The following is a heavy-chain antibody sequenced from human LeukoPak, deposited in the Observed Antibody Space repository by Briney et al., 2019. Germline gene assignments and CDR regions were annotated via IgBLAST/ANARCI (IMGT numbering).Heavy chain of an antibody. D-gene: IGHD6-6*01. J-gene: IGHJ5*02. CDR1: GHSFSSDSF. V-gene: IGHV4-38-2*01. Sequence: SQTLALTCGVSGHSFSSDSFWGWIRQPPGQGLEWIGIIHERGSTFYKPSLKGRVTISIDTSKNQFSLNVNSVTAADTAVYYCARASRPSNSWFDPWGQGTVVTVSS. CDR2: IHERGST. CDR3: ARASRPSNSWFDP.